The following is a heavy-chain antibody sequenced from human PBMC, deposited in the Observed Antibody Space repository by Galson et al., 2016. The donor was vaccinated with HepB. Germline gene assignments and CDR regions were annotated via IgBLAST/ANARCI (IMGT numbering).Heavy chain of an antibody. CDR3: ARVYHVGRISLWGY. CDR1: ATSIGSGYHD. Sequence: SETMSPACPVAATSIGSGYHDCDWLRERPGRGLEGLGRVACSGARLYDPCAESRVTLSQDKSTTKFSLEVTSVTAADTAVYFCARVYHVGRISLWGYWGQGTLVAVSS. CDR2: VACSGAR. D-gene: IGHD1-26*01. V-gene: IGHV4-39*07. J-gene: IGHJ4*02.